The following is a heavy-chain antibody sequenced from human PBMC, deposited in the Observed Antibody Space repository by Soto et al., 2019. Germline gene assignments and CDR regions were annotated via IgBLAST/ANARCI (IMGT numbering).Heavy chain of an antibody. Sequence: GXSLRLSCAASGFTFSSDWIHWVVQAPGKGLVWVSRINTDGSGTSYADSVKGRFTISRDNAKNTLYLQMNSLRAEDTAVYYCTRAPLGIIVAPDFWGQGTLVTVSS. J-gene: IGHJ4*02. CDR2: INTDGSGT. CDR1: GFTFSSDW. D-gene: IGHD3-22*01. V-gene: IGHV3-74*01. CDR3: TRAPLGIIVAPDF.